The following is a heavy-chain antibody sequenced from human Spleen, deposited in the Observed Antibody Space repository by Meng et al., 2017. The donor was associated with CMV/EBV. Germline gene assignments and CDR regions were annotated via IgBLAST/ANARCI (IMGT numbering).Heavy chain of an antibody. Sequence: GESLKISCATSESISKIYGMNWVRQAPGKGLEWVSAISGVHTYYADSVQGRFTISRDDSKNTLYLQMRSLRVEDTAVYYCTKVSRSQPWLSLPVLYYGMDVWGQGTTVTVSS. CDR3: TKVSRSQPWLSLPVLYYGMDV. D-gene: IGHD3-22*01. CDR2: ISGVHT. CDR1: ESISKIYG. J-gene: IGHJ6*02. V-gene: IGHV3-23*01.